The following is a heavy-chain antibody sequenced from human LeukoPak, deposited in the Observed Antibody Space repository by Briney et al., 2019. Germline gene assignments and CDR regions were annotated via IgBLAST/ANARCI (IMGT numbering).Heavy chain of an antibody. D-gene: IGHD3-22*01. CDR2: INWNGGST. Sequence: PGGSLRLSCAASGFTFDDYGMSWVRQAPGKGLEWVSGINWNGGSTGYADSVKGRFTISRDNAKNSLYLQMNSLRAEDTAVYYCARDPFYYDSSGYGYWGQGTLVTVSS. CDR1: GFTFDDYG. CDR3: ARDPFYYDSSGYGY. J-gene: IGHJ4*02. V-gene: IGHV3-20*04.